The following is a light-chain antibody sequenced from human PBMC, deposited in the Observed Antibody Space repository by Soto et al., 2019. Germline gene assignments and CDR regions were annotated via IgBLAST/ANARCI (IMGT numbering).Light chain of an antibody. Sequence: QSVLTQPRSASGAPGQRVTISCSGSSSNIGSNTVNWYQQLPGTAPKLLISNNDKRPSGVPDRFSGSKSGTSASLAISGLHSEDEAGYYCAAWDESLNGGVFGGGTKLTVL. V-gene: IGLV1-44*01. CDR3: AAWDESLNGGV. CDR2: NND. J-gene: IGLJ2*01. CDR1: SSNIGSNT.